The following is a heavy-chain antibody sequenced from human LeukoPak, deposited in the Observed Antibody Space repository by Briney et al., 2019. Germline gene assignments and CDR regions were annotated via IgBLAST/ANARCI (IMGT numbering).Heavy chain of an antibody. CDR2: ITGGGSGI. CDR3: AKWGDYDVLTGYYVSDY. V-gene: IGHV3-23*01. CDR1: GFTFSNYA. J-gene: IGHJ4*02. Sequence: PGASLRLSRAASGFTFSNYAMSWVRQAPGKGLEWVSAITGGGSGIYYADSMKSRFTISRDNSNNTLYLQINSLRAEDTAVYYCAKWGDYDVLTGYYVSDYWGQGTLVTVSS. D-gene: IGHD3-9*01.